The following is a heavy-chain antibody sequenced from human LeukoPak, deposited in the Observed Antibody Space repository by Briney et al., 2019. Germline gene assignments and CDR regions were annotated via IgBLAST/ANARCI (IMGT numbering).Heavy chain of an antibody. CDR1: SVSISNYD. J-gene: IGHJ6*03. D-gene: IGHD3-16*01. V-gene: IGHV4-4*07. CDR3: AREGGANYYYYYYMDV. Sequence: SETLSLTCTVSSVSISNYDWSWIRQAAGKGLKWVGLIYTSGGTTYNPSLKSRLTISVHKSKNQFSLKLSSVTAADTAVYYCAREGGANYYYYYYMDVWGKGTTVTISS. CDR2: IYTSGGT.